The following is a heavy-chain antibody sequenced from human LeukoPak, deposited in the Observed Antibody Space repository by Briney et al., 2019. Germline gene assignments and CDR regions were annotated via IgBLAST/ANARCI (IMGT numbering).Heavy chain of an antibody. D-gene: IGHD3-22*01. CDR1: GGSISSYY. Sequence: SETLSLTCTVSGGSISSYYWSWLRQPPGKGLEWIGYIYYSGSTNYNPSLKSRVTISVDTSKNQFSLKLSSVTAADTAVYYCARVRASYYDSSGYPWYYYGMDVWGQGTTVTVSS. J-gene: IGHJ6*02. CDR2: IYYSGST. CDR3: ARVRASYYDSSGYPWYYYGMDV. V-gene: IGHV4-59*01.